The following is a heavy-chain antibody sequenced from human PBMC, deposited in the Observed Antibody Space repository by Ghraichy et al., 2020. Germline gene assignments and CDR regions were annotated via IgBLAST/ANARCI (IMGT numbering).Heavy chain of an antibody. CDR1: GFTFSNAW. CDR3: TTELVALDAFDI. J-gene: IGHJ3*02. D-gene: IGHD2-8*02. V-gene: IGHV3-15*01. Sequence: GSLRLSCAASGFTFSNAWMSWVRQAPGKGLELVGRIKSKTEGGTTDYAAPVKGRFTISRDDSKNTLYLQMNSLKTEDTAVYYCTTELVALDAFDIWGQGTMVTVSS. CDR2: IKSKTEGGTT.